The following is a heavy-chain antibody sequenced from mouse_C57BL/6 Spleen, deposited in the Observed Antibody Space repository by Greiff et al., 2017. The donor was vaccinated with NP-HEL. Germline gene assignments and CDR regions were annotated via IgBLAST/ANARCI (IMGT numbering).Heavy chain of an antibody. Sequence: QVQLQQPGAELVKPGASVKLSCKASGYTFTSYWMHWVKQRPGRGLEWIGRIDPNSGGTKYNEKFKSKATLTVDKPSSTAYMQLSSLTSADSAVYFCARLDAQPSYYYAMDYWGQGTSVTVSS. J-gene: IGHJ4*01. D-gene: IGHD6-1*01. CDR1: GYTFTSYW. CDR3: ARLDAQPSYYYAMDY. CDR2: IDPNSGGT. V-gene: IGHV1-72*01.